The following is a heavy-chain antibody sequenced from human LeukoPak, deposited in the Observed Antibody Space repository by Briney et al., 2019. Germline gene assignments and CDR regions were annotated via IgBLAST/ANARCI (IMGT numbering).Heavy chain of an antibody. CDR3: ARGHSGWFAEYFQH. Sequence: SETLSLTCAVYGGSFSGYYWSWLRQPPGKGLEWLGEINHSGSTNYNPSLKSRVTISVDTSKNQFSLKLSSVTAADTAVYYCARGHSGWFAEYFQHWGQGTLVTVSS. CDR2: INHSGST. D-gene: IGHD6-19*01. CDR1: GGSFSGYY. J-gene: IGHJ1*01. V-gene: IGHV4-34*01.